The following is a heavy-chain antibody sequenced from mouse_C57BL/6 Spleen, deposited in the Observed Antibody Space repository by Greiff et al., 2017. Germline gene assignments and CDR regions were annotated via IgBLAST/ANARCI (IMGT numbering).Heavy chain of an antibody. CDR3: ARGSNSYYFDY. V-gene: IGHV5-4*03. D-gene: IGHD2-5*01. Sequence: EVKLVESGGGLVKPGGSLKLSCAASGFTFSSYAMSWVRQTPEKRLEWVATISDGGSYTYYPDNVKGRFTISRDNAKNNLYLQMSHLKSEDTAMYYCARGSNSYYFDYWGQGTTLTVSS. J-gene: IGHJ2*01. CDR2: ISDGGSYT. CDR1: GFTFSSYA.